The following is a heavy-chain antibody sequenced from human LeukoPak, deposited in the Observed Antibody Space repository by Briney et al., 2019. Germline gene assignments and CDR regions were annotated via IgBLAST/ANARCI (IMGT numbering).Heavy chain of an antibody. Sequence: ASVNVSCKASGGAFSSYAISWVRQAPGQGLEWMGGIIPIFGTANYAQKFQGRVTITADESTSTAYMELSSLRSEDTAVYYCARGPVFGQSYFDYWGQGTLVTVSS. CDR2: IIPIFGTA. CDR3: ARGPVFGQSYFDY. D-gene: IGHD1-14*01. CDR1: GGAFSSYA. V-gene: IGHV1-69*13. J-gene: IGHJ4*02.